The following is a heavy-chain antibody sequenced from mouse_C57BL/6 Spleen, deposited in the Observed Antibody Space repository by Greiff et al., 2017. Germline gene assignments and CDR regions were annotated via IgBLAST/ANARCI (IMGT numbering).Heavy chain of an antibody. D-gene: IGHD2-4*01. CDR2: IYYSGTI. CDR1: GISITTGNYR. Sequence: DVQLQESGPGLVKPSQTVFLTCTVTGISITTGNYRWSWIRQFPGNKLEWIGYIYYSGTITYNPSLTSRTTITRDTPKNQFFLEMNSLTAEDTATYYCARADYDWYFDVWGTGTTVTVSS. CDR3: ARADYDWYFDV. V-gene: IGHV3-5*01. J-gene: IGHJ1*03.